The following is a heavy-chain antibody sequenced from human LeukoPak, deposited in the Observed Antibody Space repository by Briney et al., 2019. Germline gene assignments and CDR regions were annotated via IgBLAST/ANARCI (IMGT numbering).Heavy chain of an antibody. CDR1: GGSITSYY. D-gene: IGHD1-1*01. Sequence: SETLSLTCTVSGGSITSYYWSWIRQPPGKGLEWIGYFYYSGSTNYNPSLNSRVTISVGTSKNQFSLKLSSVTAADTAVYYCARDKRGTVDYWGQGTLVTVSS. CDR3: ARDKRGTVDY. CDR2: FYYSGST. J-gene: IGHJ4*02. V-gene: IGHV4-59*01.